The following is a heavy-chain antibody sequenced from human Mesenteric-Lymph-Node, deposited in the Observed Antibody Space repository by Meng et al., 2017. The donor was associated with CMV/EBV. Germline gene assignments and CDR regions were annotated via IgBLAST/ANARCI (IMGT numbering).Heavy chain of an antibody. Sequence: YTVNGYYMHWVRQAPGQGREWMGRINHNSGGTNYAQKFQGRVTMTRDTSISTAYMELRRLRSDDTAVYYCARVVPVQLEGGENWFDPWGQGTLVTVSS. CDR2: INHNSGGT. CDR3: ARVVPVQLEGGENWFDP. D-gene: IGHD1-1*01. V-gene: IGHV1-2*06. J-gene: IGHJ5*02. CDR1: YTVNGYY.